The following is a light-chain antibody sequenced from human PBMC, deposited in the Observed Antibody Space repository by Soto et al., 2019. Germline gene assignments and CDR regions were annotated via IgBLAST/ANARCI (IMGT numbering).Light chain of an antibody. CDR3: TDYDNIPALT. J-gene: IGKJ4*01. Sequence: DSQMTQSPSSLSASVGDRVTITCQASQDISNYLNWYQQKPGKAPKLLIYDATNLETGVPSRFSESGSVTYFTFSISSLQPEDIEKNYSTDYDNIPALTLGGGTKVDIK. V-gene: IGKV1-33*01. CDR2: DAT. CDR1: QDISNY.